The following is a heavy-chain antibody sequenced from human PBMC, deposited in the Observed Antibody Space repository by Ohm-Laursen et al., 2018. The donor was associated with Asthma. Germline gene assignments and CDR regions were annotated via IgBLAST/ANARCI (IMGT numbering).Heavy chain of an antibody. Sequence: SLRLSCTASGFTFSSYGMHWVRQAPGKGLEWVAVIWYDGSNKYYTDSVKGRFTISRDNSKNTLYLQMNSLRAEDPAVYYCARDLQHSSGWYWEFGYWGQGTLVTVSS. D-gene: IGHD6-19*01. CDR3: ARDLQHSSGWYWEFGY. CDR1: GFTFSSYG. CDR2: IWYDGSNK. J-gene: IGHJ4*02. V-gene: IGHV3-33*01.